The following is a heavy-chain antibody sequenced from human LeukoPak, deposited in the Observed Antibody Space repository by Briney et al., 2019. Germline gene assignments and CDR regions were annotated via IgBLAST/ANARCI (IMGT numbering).Heavy chain of an antibody. CDR3: ARDSMALNAFDI. V-gene: IGHV3-21*01. D-gene: IGHD5-24*01. CDR2: ISSSSSYI. Sequence: GGSLRLSCAASGFTFNSYSMNWVRQAPGKGLEWVSSISSSSSYIYYADSVKGRFTISRDNAKNSLYLQMNSLRAEDTAVYYCARDSMALNAFDIWGQGTMVTVSS. J-gene: IGHJ3*02. CDR1: GFTFNSYS.